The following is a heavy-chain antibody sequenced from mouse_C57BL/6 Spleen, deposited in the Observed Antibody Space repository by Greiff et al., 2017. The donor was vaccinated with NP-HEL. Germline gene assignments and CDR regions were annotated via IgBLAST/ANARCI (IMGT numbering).Heavy chain of an antibody. J-gene: IGHJ4*01. CDR3: TKRGLYYSNYFYYAMDY. CDR1: GYTFTDYE. D-gene: IGHD2-5*01. Sequence: QVQLQQSGAELVRPGASVALSCKASGYTFTDYEMHWVKQTPVHGLEWIGAIDPETGGTAYNQKFKGKAILTADKSSSTAYMELRSLTSEDSAVYYCTKRGLYYSNYFYYAMDYWGQGTSVTVSS. V-gene: IGHV1-15*01. CDR2: IDPETGGT.